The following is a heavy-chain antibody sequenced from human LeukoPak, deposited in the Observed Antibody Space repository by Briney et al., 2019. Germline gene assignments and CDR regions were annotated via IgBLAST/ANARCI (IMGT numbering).Heavy chain of an antibody. J-gene: IGHJ4*02. CDR3: AKDRFCSAGNCYSRPTVTTRFDY. CDR2: ISPSGGTI. D-gene: IGHD2-15*01. CDR1: GFTFTGYY. V-gene: IGHV3-11*01. Sequence: PGGSLRLSCAASGFTFTGYYMSWIRQAPGKGLEWVSYISPSGGTIYYADSVKGRFTISRDNSKNTLFLQMNSLRAEDTAVYYCAKDRFCSAGNCYSRPTVTTRFDYWGQGTQVSVSS.